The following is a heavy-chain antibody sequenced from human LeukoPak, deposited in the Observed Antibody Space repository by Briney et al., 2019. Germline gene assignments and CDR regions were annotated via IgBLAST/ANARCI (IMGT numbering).Heavy chain of an antibody. D-gene: IGHD5-12*01. CDR1: GYTLTGYA. J-gene: IGHJ4*02. CDR2: INPEKRDT. CDR3: AKKVRGPSHPLDF. V-gene: IGHV1-2*02. Sequence: GASVKVSCKASGYTLTGYAIHWVRQAPGKGLEWMGWINPEKRDTGYAHKFQGRVTMTSDTSISTAYMELSSLRSDDTAVYYCAKKVRGPSHPLDFWGQGTLVTVSS.